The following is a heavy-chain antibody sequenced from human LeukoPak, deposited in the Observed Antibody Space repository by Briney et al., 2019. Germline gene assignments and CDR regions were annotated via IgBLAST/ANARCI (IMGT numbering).Heavy chain of an antibody. CDR1: GGSISSYY. CDR2: IYYSGST. Sequence: PSETLSLTCTVSGGSISSYYWSWIRQPPGKGLEWIGHIYYSGSTNYNPSLKSRVTISVDTSKNQFSLKLSSVTAADTAVYYCARETIELYDSSGPIDYWGQGTLVTVSS. D-gene: IGHD3-22*01. J-gene: IGHJ4*02. V-gene: IGHV4-59*01. CDR3: ARETIELYDSSGPIDY.